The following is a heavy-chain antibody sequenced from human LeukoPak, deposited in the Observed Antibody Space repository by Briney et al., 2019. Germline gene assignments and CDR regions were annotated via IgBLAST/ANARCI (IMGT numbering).Heavy chain of an antibody. Sequence: ASVKVSCKTSGYTFTDYYIHWVRQAPGQGPEWMGRIDPKSGGTNYAQKYQDRVAMTRDTSISTVYMELSGLRSDDTAVYYCARVPGPYTTSRYDYWGQGTLVTVSS. J-gene: IGHJ4*02. CDR1: GYTFTDYY. D-gene: IGHD2-2*01. CDR3: ARVPGPYTTSRYDY. V-gene: IGHV1-2*02. CDR2: IDPKSGGT.